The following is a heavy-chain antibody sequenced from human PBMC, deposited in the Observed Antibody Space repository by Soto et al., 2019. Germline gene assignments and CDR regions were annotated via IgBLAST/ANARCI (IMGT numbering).Heavy chain of an antibody. CDR1: GHTFSNYG. CDR2: ISLYSDGT. J-gene: IGHJ5*02. Sequence: GASVKVSCKTSGHTFSNYGITWVRQAPGQPLEWLGWISLYSDGTNYAQKFQGRVSMTTDTSTTTAYMELRSLRSDDTAVYYCARVVPGAEAWFGPWGQGTLVTVYS. D-gene: IGHD2-2*01. V-gene: IGHV1-18*01. CDR3: ARVVPGAEAWFGP.